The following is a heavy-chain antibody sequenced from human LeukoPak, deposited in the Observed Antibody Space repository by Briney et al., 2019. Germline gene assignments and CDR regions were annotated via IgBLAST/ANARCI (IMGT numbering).Heavy chain of an antibody. CDR1: GYTFTGYY. CDR2: MNPNSGGT. CDR3: VRVSDYGDYVPS. D-gene: IGHD4-17*01. V-gene: IGHV1-2*02. Sequence: GASVKVSCKASGYTFTGYYKHWVRQAPGQGLEWMGWMNPNSGGTNYEQKFQGRVTMTRDTSTSTAYMELSRLRSDDTAMYYCVRVSDYGDYVPSWGQGTLVTVSS. J-gene: IGHJ5*02.